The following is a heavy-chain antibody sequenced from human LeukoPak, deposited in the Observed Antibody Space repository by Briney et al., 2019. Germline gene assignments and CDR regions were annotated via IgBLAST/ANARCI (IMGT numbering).Heavy chain of an antibody. D-gene: IGHD6-19*01. Sequence: SRTLSLTCAISGDSVSSNSAAWNWIRHSPSRGLEWLGRTYYRSKWYNDYAVSVKSRITINPDTSKNQFSLQLNSVTPEDTAVYYCARVGVGGWDWFDPWGQGTLVTVSS. CDR3: ARVGVGGWDWFDP. J-gene: IGHJ5*02. CDR2: TYYRSKWYN. CDR1: GDSVSSNSAA. V-gene: IGHV6-1*01.